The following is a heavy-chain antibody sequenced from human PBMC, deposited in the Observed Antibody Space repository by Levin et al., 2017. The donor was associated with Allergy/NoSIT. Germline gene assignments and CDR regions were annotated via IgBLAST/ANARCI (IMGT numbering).Heavy chain of an antibody. V-gene: IGHV3-15*01. Sequence: PGGSLRLSCAASGFTFSNAWMSWVRQAPGKGLEWVGRIKSKTDGGTTDYAAPVKGRFAISRDDSKNTLYLQMNSLKTEDTAVYYCTTAGVVVAASFDYWGQGTLVTVSS. CDR3: TTAGVVVAASFDY. CDR1: GFTFSNAW. CDR2: IKSKTDGGTT. D-gene: IGHD2-15*01. J-gene: IGHJ4*02.